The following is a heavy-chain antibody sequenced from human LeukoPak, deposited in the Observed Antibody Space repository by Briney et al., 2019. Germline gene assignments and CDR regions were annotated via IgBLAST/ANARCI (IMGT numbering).Heavy chain of an antibody. CDR1: GYTFTSYG. CDR3: AGGGRSYYYEY. J-gene: IGHJ4*02. Sequence: ASVKVSCKASGYTFTSYGINWVRQAHGQGRERMGWTSADNGFTASAQNLQGRVTMTTDTSKSTAYMELRRLSSRDTAVYYCAGGGRSYYYEYWGQGTLVTVSS. V-gene: IGHV1-18*01. CDR2: TSADNGFT. D-gene: IGHD2-15*01.